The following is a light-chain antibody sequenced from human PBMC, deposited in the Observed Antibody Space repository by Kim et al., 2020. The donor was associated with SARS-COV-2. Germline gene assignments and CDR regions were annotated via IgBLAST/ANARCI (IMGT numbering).Light chain of an antibody. V-gene: IGLV3-19*01. CDR3: NSRDSNDNVV. CDR1: SLRSDY. Sequence: VALGQTVRITCQGDSLRSDYATWYQQKPGQAPILVIYGKNNRPSGIPDRFSGSSSGNTASWTITGTQAGDEADYYCNSRDSNDNVVFGGGTKLTVL. CDR2: GKN. J-gene: IGLJ2*01.